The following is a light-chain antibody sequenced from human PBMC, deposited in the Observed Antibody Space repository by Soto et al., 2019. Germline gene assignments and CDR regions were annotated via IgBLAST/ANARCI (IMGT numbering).Light chain of an antibody. J-gene: IGLJ1*01. Sequence: QSVLTQPPSASGTPGQRVTISCSGSRXNIGSNTVNWYRQLPGTAPKLLIYSNNQRPSGVPDRFSGSKSGTSASLAISGLQSEDEADYYCAAWDDSLNGYVFGTGTKVTVL. V-gene: IGLV1-44*01. CDR3: AAWDDSLNGYV. CDR1: RXNIGSNT. CDR2: SNN.